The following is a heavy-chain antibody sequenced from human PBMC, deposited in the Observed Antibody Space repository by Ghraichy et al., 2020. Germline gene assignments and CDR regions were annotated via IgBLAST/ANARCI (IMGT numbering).Heavy chain of an antibody. CDR2: IYPGDSDT. V-gene: IGHV5-51*01. D-gene: IGHD5-18*01. CDR1: GYSFTTHW. Sequence: GESLNISCKGSGYSFTTHWIGWVRQMPGKGLEWMGIIYPGDSDTRYSPSFQGQVTISADKSISTAYLQWRSLKASDTAMYYCARPGLGNSYYYFDYWGQGTLVIVSS. J-gene: IGHJ4*02. CDR3: ARPGLGNSYYYFDY.